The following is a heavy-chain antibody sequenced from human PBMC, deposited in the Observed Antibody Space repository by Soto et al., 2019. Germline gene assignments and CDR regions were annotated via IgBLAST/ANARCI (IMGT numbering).Heavy chain of an antibody. J-gene: IGHJ4*02. Sequence: VQLLESGGGLVQPGGSLRLSCAASGFTFSSYAMSWVRQAPGKGLEWVSAISGSGGSTYYADSVKGRFTISRDNSKNTLYLQMNSLRAEDTAVYYCASTGSYGDYLKSGYWGQGTLVTVSS. CDR1: GFTFSSYA. V-gene: IGHV3-23*01. D-gene: IGHD4-17*01. CDR3: ASTGSYGDYLKSGY. CDR2: ISGSGGST.